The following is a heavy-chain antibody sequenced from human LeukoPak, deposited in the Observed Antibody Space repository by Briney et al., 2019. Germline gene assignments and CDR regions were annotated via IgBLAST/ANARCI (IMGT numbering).Heavy chain of an antibody. CDR1: GYTFTGYY. D-gene: IGHD6-13*01. Sequence: ASVKVSCKTSGYTFTGYYMHWVRQAPGQGLEWMGWINPNSGGTNYAQKFQGRVTMTRDTSISTAYMELRRQSSDDTAVYYCERGGIAAHTGYYFDYWGQGTLVTVSS. J-gene: IGHJ4*02. V-gene: IGHV1-2*02. CDR2: INPNSGGT. CDR3: ERGGIAAHTGYYFDY.